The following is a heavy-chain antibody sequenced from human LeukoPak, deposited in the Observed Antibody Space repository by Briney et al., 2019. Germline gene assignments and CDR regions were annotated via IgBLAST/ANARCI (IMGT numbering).Heavy chain of an antibody. V-gene: IGHV3-30*02. CDR1: GFTFSSYG. CDR2: IRYDGGYK. CDR3: AKDQNFLTGLPHT. D-gene: IGHD3/OR15-3a*01. J-gene: IGHJ5*02. Sequence: GGSLRLSCAASGFTFSSYGMHWVRQAPGKGLEWVASIRYDGGYKYYADSVKGRFTISRGNSKNTLYLQINSLRAEDTAVYYCAKDQNFLTGLPHTWGQGTLLTVSS.